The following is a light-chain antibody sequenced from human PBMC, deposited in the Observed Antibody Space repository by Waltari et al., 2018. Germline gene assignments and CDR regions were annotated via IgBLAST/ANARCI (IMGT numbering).Light chain of an antibody. CDR1: QDISNY. CDR2: DAS. J-gene: IGKJ3*01. CDR3: QQHDNLPPT. Sequence: DIQMTQSPSSLSASVGDRVTITCQASQDISNYLNWDQQKPGKAPKLRIYDASNLETGVPSRCSGGGSGTDFTFTISSLQPEDIATCYCQQHDNLPPTFGPGTTVDIK. V-gene: IGKV1-33*01.